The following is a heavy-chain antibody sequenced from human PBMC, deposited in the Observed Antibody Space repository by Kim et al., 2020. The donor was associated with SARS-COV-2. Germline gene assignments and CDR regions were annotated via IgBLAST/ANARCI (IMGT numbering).Heavy chain of an antibody. Sequence: YFEDSGEGRFTNPRDNDKNTLYLQMNSLRAEDSAVYYCAKDRGSGWYFDLWGRGTLVTVSS. J-gene: IGHJ2*01. V-gene: IGHV3-23*01. CDR3: AKDRGSGWYFDL. D-gene: IGHD1-26*01.